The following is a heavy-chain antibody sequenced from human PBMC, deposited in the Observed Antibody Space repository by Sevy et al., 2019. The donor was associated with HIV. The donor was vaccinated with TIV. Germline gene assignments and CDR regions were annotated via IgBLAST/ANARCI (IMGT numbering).Heavy chain of an antibody. Sequence: DSVKVSCKASGYTFTNYHITWVRQAPGQGLEWMGWITPNNGNTNYARRLQGRVTMTTDTSTATAYMELRNLRSDDTAVYFCARAPSGSQGPGQYFHHWGQGTLVTVSS. J-gene: IGHJ1*01. V-gene: IGHV1-18*01. D-gene: IGHD1-26*01. CDR2: ITPNNGNT. CDR1: GYTFTNYH. CDR3: ARAPSGSQGPGQYFHH.